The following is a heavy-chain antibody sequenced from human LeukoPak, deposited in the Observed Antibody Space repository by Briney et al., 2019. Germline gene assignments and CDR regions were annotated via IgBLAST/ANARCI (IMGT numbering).Heavy chain of an antibody. CDR1: GGTFSSYA. CDR2: IIPILGIA. V-gene: IGHV1-69*04. Sequence: GSSVKVSCKASGGTFSSYAISWVRQAPGQGLEWMGRIIPILGIANYAQKFQGRVTITADKSTSTAYMELSSLRSEDTAAYYCARANPISEYYYDSSGYYYDDYWGQGTLVTVSS. J-gene: IGHJ4*02. CDR3: ARANPISEYYYDSSGYYYDDY. D-gene: IGHD3-22*01.